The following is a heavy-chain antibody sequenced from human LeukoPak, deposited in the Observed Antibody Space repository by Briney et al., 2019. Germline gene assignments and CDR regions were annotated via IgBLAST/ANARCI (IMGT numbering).Heavy chain of an antibody. Sequence: GGSLRLSCAVSGFTFSTYAMSWVRQAPGKGLEWVSVISGSGDNTYYADSVKGRFTISRDNFKNTLYLQMNSLRAEDTALYYCTKRPGTDGYNSWGQGTLVTVSS. CDR2: ISGSGDNT. CDR3: TKRPGTDGYNS. D-gene: IGHD5-24*01. CDR1: GFTFSTYA. J-gene: IGHJ5*02. V-gene: IGHV3-23*01.